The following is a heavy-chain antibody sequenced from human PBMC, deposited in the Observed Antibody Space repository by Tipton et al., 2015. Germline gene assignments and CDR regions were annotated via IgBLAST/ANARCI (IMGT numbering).Heavy chain of an antibody. CDR2: ISHSGNT. V-gene: IGHV4-59*07. J-gene: IGHJ4*02. D-gene: IGHD3-9*01. CDR1: DGSISDDY. CDR3: ACQDYDSLTRDYQTVDY. Sequence: TLSLTCTVSDGSISDDYWNWIRQPPGKGLEWIGSISHSGNTYYNPSLKSRITISLNTSKNQFSLKMSSVTAADTAVYYCACQDYDSLTRDYQTVDYWGQGTLVTVSS.